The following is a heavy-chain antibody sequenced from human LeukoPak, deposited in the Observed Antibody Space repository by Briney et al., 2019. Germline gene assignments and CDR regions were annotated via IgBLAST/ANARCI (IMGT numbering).Heavy chain of an antibody. CDR1: GFTFSSYS. CDR2: ISSSSSYI. CDR3: ARDGDRYCSGGSCYHY. D-gene: IGHD2-15*01. Sequence: GGSLRLSCAASGFTFSSYSMNWVRQAPGKGLEWVSSISSSSSYIYYADSVKGRFTISRDNAKNSLYLQMNSLRAEDTAVYYCARDGDRYCSGGSCYHYWGQGTLVTVSS. J-gene: IGHJ4*02. V-gene: IGHV3-21*01.